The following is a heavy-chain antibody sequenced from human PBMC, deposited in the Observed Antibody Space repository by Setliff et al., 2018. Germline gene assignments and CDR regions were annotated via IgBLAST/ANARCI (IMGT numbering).Heavy chain of an antibody. V-gene: IGHV1-18*04. CDR2: VSDNNGNT. CDR3: SRLVRYCTARTCQTASGAEI. Sequence: GASVKVSCKASGYTFAGYYMHWVRQAPGQGLEWMAWVSDNNGNTNYAKSFQGRVTMNTDTSTSTAYMELRSLTPDDTAVYYCSRLVRYCTARTCQTASGAEIWGQGTLVTVSS. CDR1: GYTFAGYY. J-gene: IGHJ4*02. D-gene: IGHD2-8*02.